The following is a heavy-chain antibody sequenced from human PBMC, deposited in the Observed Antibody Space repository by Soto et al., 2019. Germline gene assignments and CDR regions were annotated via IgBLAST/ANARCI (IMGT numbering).Heavy chain of an antibody. CDR3: ARGLTRLDY. D-gene: IGHD7-27*01. CDR2: INTGNGDT. CDR1: GYSFTHFE. V-gene: IGHV1-3*04. J-gene: IGHJ4*02. Sequence: QVQLVQSGPEVKQPGASVRISYQASGYSFTHFEMHWVRQAPGQRLEWMGWINTGNGDTKYSQKFQGRVTFTRDTSASTAYLDLDGLTSDDTSFYFCARGLTRLDYWGQGTLVTVSS.